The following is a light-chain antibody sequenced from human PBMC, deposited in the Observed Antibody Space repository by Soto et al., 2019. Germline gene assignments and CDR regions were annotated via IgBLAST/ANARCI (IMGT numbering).Light chain of an antibody. J-gene: IGLJ1*01. Sequence: QSVLTQPPSVSAAPGQKVTISCSGSSSNIGGNSVSWYQQLPGTAPKLLIYDDNKRPSGIPDRFSGSKSGTSATLGITGFQTGDEADYYCGSWDSSLSAYVFXTETKVTVL. CDR1: SSNIGGNS. CDR3: GSWDSSLSAYV. V-gene: IGLV1-51*01. CDR2: DDN.